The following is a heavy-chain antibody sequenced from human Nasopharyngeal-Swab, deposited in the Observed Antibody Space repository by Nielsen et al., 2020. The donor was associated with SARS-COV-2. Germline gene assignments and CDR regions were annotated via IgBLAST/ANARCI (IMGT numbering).Heavy chain of an antibody. Sequence: GGSLRLSCAASGFTFSRSALTWVRQAPGKGLEWVSAIGVSGTMTYYADFVRGRFTISRDNSKNTLYLQINSLRAEDTAVYYCARGSSRGMFDYWGQGTLVTVSS. CDR2: IGVSGTMT. V-gene: IGHV3-23*01. CDR1: GFTFSRSA. J-gene: IGHJ4*02. D-gene: IGHD6-13*01. CDR3: ARGSSRGMFDY.